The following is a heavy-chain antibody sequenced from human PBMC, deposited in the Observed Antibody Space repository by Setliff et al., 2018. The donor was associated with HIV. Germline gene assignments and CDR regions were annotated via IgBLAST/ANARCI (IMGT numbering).Heavy chain of an antibody. J-gene: IGHJ6*03. CDR1: GGSISSYY. D-gene: IGHD6-19*01. CDR3: ARGGYSSGWSDMDV. V-gene: IGHV4-59*12. CDR2: IYYSGST. Sequence: LSLTCTVSGGSISSYYWSWIRQPPGKGLEWIGYIYYSGSTNYNPSLKSRVTISVDTSKNQFSLKLSSVTAADTAVYFCARGGYSSGWSDMDVWGKGTTVTVSS.